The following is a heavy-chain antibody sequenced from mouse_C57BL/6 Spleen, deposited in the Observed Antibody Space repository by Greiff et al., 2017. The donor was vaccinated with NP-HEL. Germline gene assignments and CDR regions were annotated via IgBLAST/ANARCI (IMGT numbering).Heavy chain of an antibody. CDR3: ARTYHDYDRGFAY. Sequence: EVQLQQSGPELVKPGASVKMSCKASGYTFTDYNMHWVKQSHGKSLEWIGYINPNNGGTSYNQKFKGKATLTVNKSSSTAYMELRSLTSEDSAVYYCARTYHDYDRGFAYWGQGTLVTVSA. V-gene: IGHV1-22*01. CDR2: INPNNGGT. CDR1: GYTFTDYN. J-gene: IGHJ3*01. D-gene: IGHD2-4*01.